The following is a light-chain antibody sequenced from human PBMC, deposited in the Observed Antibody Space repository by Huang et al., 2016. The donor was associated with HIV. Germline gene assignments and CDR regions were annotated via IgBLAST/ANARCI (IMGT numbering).Light chain of an antibody. CDR3: QQYNNWPPRFT. V-gene: IGKV3-15*01. Sequence: EIVMTQSPATLSVSPGERATLPCRPSQSVSSNFAWYQQKPGQAPRLLIYGASTRATGIPARFSGSGSGTEFTLTISSLQSEDCAVYYCQQYNNWPPRFTFGPGTKVDIK. J-gene: IGKJ3*01. CDR1: QSVSSN. CDR2: GAS.